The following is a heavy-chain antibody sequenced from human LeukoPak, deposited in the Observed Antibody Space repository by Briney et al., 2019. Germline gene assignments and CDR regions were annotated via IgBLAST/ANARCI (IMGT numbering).Heavy chain of an antibody. CDR3: VRDMNTVTTCYLQF. Sequence: GGSLRLSCAASGFPFSSYSMNWVRQAPGKGLEWVSSISRTSRHKYYSDSVKGRFTISRDDAENSLFLQMDSLRAEDTAIYYCVRDMNTVTTCYLQFWGQGTLVTVSS. V-gene: IGHV3-21*01. CDR2: ISRTSRHK. CDR1: GFPFSSYS. J-gene: IGHJ1*01. D-gene: IGHD1-1*01.